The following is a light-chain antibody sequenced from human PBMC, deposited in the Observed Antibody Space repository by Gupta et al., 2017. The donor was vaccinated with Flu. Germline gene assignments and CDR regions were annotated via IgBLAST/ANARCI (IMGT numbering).Light chain of an antibody. Sequence: VPISCTGSNSNSGAGHDVHWYQQLPGTAPKLLIYGNSNRPSGVPDRFSGSKSGTSASLAITGLQAEDEADYYCQSYDSSLSGSVFGGGTKLTVL. V-gene: IGLV1-40*01. J-gene: IGLJ3*02. CDR2: GNS. CDR3: QSYDSSLSGSV. CDR1: NSNSGAGHD.